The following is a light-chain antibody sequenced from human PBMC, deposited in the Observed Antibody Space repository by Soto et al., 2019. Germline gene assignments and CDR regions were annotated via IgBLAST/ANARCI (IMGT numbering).Light chain of an antibody. CDR3: QLYGDSPPRT. Sequence: EIVLTQSPGTLSLSPGERATLSCRASQSVSSSYLGWYQRKPGQAPRLLIYGASSRATGIPDRFSGSGSGTDFTLTIARLEPEDFAVYYCQLYGDSPPRTFGQGTKVEIK. CDR2: GAS. CDR1: QSVSSSY. J-gene: IGKJ1*01. V-gene: IGKV3-20*01.